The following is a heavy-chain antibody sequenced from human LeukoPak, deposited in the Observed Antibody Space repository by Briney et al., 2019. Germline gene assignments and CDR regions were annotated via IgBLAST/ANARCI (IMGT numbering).Heavy chain of an antibody. J-gene: IGHJ4*02. D-gene: IGHD6-13*01. CDR2: ISGSGGST. V-gene: IGHV3-23*01. Sequence: GGSLRLSCAASGFTFSSYAMSCVRQAPGKGLEWVSSISGSGGSTSYAASVKGRFTISRDNSKNTLYLQMNRLRAEDTAVYYCAKPERYSSSEYFDYWGQGTLVTVSS. CDR1: GFTFSSYA. CDR3: AKPERYSSSEYFDY.